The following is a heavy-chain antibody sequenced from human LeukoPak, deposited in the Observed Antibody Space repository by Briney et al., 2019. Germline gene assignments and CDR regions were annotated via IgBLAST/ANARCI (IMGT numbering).Heavy chain of an antibody. J-gene: IGHJ4*02. CDR3: ARERGDFWSGYYTSLGY. CDR1: GFTFSSYW. D-gene: IGHD3-3*01. CDR2: INSDGSST. Sequence: GGSLRLSCAASGFTFSSYWMHWVRQAPGKGLVWVSRINSDGSSTSYADSVKGRFTISRDNAKNTLYLQMSSLRAEDTAVHYCARERGDFWSGYYTSLGYWGQGTLVTVSS. V-gene: IGHV3-74*01.